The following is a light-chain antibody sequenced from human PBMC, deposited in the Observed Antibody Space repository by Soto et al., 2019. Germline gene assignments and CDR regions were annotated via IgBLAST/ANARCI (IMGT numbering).Light chain of an antibody. J-gene: IGKJ5*01. V-gene: IGKV3-20*01. CDR3: YQYGSSPHT. CDR2: VSS. Sequence: IVLTQPPGTLSLSPVEIATVSFMASQSVSYYLAWFQQKPGQAPRLLISVSSSRATGIPDRFSGSGSGTDFTLTISRLEPQDFAVYYCYQYGSSPHTFGQGTRLEIK. CDR1: QSVSYY.